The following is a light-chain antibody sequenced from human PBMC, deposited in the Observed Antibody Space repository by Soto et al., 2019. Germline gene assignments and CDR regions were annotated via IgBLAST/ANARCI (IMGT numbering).Light chain of an antibody. Sequence: EIVMTQSPATLSVSPGERATLSCRASQSVSSDLAWYQQNPGQAPRLLIYDASTKATAIPGRFSGGGSGTEFSSPVSSVQLQDFALYYGQQYNKWSPLTSGGGTKVEI. V-gene: IGKV3-15*01. J-gene: IGKJ4*01. CDR2: DAS. CDR3: QQYNKWSPLT. CDR1: QSVSSD.